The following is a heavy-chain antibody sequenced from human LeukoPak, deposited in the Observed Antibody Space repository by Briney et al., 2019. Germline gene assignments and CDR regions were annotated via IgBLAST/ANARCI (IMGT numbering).Heavy chain of an antibody. CDR3: ARDGESTYYYYGMDV. D-gene: IGHD3-10*01. CDR1: GGSISSYY. J-gene: IGHJ6*02. V-gene: IGHV4-4*07. Sequence: SETLSLTCTVSGGSISSYYWSWIRQPAGKGLEWIGLIYSSGTTNYNPSLKSRVTMSLDTSKSQFSLRLTSVTAADTAVYYCARDGESTYYYYGMDVWGQGTRSPSP. CDR2: IYSSGTT.